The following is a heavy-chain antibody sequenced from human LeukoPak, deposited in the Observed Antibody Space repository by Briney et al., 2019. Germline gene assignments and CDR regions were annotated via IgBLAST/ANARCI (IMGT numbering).Heavy chain of an antibody. CDR3: ARASTPVGAAAYYYMDL. D-gene: IGHD3-16*01. J-gene: IGHJ6*03. CDR2: IYTSGGA. CDR1: GGSITSYN. V-gene: IGHV4-4*07. Sequence: SETLSLTCAASGGSITSYNWSWVRQAAGKALEWIGHIYTSGGANYNPSLKTRVTMSIDTSKNHVSLKLTPVTAADTAVYYCARASTPVGAAAYYYMDLWGRGTTVAVYS.